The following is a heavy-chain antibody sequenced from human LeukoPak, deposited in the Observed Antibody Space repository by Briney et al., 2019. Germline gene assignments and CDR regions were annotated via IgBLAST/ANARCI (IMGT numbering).Heavy chain of an antibody. CDR3: ARTFVSEDILTGYPINWFDP. D-gene: IGHD3-9*01. J-gene: IGHJ5*02. CDR2: IYYSGST. V-gene: IGHV4-31*03. Sequence: SETLSLTCTVSCGSISSGGYYWSWIRQHPGKGLEWIGYIYYSGSTYYNPSLKSRVTISVDTSKNQFSLKLSSVTAADTAVYYCARTFVSEDILTGYPINWFDPWGQGTLVTVSS. CDR1: CGSISSGGYY.